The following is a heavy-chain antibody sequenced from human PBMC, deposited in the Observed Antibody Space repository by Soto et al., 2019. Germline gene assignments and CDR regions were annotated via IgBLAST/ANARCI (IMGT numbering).Heavy chain of an antibody. V-gene: IGHV1-2*02. CDR1: GYNFNDYF. D-gene: IGHD1-1*01. CDR2: IRPKSGET. J-gene: IGHJ4*02. CDR3: AAETGADTFDY. Sequence: QVQLVQSGAEVEEPGASVKVSCKASGYNFNDYFMHWMRQAPGQGLEWMGWIRPKSGETKYEQKFQGRVTMTSYTSISTAYMQLTMVTSDDTAVYFCAAETGADTFDYWGQGTLVTVST.